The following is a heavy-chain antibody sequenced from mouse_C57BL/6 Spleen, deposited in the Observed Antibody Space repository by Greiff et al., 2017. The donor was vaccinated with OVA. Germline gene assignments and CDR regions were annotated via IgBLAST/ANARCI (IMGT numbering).Heavy chain of an antibody. D-gene: IGHD1-1*01. CDR3: ALLYYGRSYDD. V-gene: IGHV14-2*01. CDR1: GFNIKDYY. J-gene: IGHJ2*01. Sequence: VQLKESGAELVKPGASVKLSCTASGFNIKDYYMHWVKQRTEQGLEWIGRIDPEDGEPKYAPKFQGQATITEDTSSNTAYLQRSSLTAEDTADYYGALLYYGRSYDDWGKGTTRTVSS. CDR2: IDPEDGEP.